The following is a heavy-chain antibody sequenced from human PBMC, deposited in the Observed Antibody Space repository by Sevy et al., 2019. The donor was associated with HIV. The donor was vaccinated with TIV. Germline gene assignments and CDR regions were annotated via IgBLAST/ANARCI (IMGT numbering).Heavy chain of an antibody. J-gene: IGHJ4*02. Sequence: GGSLRLSCAASGFTVSSNYMSWVRQAPGKGLEWVSVIYSGGTTYDADSVKGRFTISRDNSKNTLDLQMNSLRAEDTAVYYCARDGGYSSGWYDYWGQGTLVTVSS. CDR1: GFTVSSNY. CDR3: ARDGGYSSGWYDY. V-gene: IGHV3-66*01. CDR2: IYSGGTT. D-gene: IGHD6-19*01.